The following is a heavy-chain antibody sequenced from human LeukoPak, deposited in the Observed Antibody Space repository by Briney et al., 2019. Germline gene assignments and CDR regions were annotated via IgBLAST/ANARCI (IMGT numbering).Heavy chain of an antibody. D-gene: IGHD2-21*02. J-gene: IGHJ6*02. CDR1: GGSISSYY. CDR3: ARGLRVTNYYYYGMDV. Sequence: SETLSLTCTASGGSISSYYWSWIRQPPGKGLEWIGYYIYYSGSTNYNPSLKSRVTISVDTSKNQFSLKLSSVTAADTAVYYCARGLRVTNYYYYGMDVWGQGTTVTVSS. V-gene: IGHV4-59*01. CDR2: YIYYSGST.